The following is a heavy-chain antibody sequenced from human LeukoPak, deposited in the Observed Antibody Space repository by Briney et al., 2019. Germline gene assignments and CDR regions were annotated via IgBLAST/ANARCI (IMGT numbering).Heavy chain of an antibody. D-gene: IGHD2-2*01. CDR3: AREIVVVPAAIGWFDP. CDR2: IIPIFGTA. V-gene: IGHV1-69*05. CDR1: GGTFSSYA. Sequence: SVKVSCKASGGTFSSYAISWVRQAPGQGLEWMGGIIPIFGTANYAQKFQGRVTITTDESTSTAYMELSSLRSEDTAVYYCAREIVVVPAAIGWFDPWGQGTLVTVSS. J-gene: IGHJ5*02.